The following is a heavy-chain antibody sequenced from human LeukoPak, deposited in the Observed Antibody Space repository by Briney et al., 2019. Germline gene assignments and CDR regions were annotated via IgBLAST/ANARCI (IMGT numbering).Heavy chain of an antibody. D-gene: IGHD6-19*01. CDR1: GYTFTSYG. CDR2: ISAYNGNT. J-gene: IGHJ6*03. CDR3: ASAKQWPAHYYMDV. Sequence: EASVKVSCKASGYTFTSYGISWVRQAPGQGLEWMGWISAYNGNTNYAQKLQGRVTMTTDTSTSTAYMELSSLRSEDTAVYYCASAKQWPAHYYMDVWGKGTTVTISS. V-gene: IGHV1-18*01.